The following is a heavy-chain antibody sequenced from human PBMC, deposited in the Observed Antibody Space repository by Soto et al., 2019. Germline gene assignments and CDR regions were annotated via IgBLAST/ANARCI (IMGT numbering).Heavy chain of an antibody. D-gene: IGHD6-6*01. CDR3: ARDEYSSSSGNWFDP. J-gene: IGHJ5*02. CDR2: IYYSGST. Sequence: PSETLSLTCTVSGGSISSGGYYWGWIRQHPGKGLEWIGYIYYSGSTYYNPSLKSRVTISVDTSKNQFSLKLSSVTAADTAVYYCARDEYSSSSGNWFDPWGQGTLVTVSS. CDR1: GGSISSGGYY. V-gene: IGHV4-31*03.